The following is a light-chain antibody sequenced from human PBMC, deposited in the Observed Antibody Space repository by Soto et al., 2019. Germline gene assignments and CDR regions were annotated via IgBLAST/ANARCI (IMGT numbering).Light chain of an antibody. CDR1: LTISRY. Sequence: DIEMTQSPSSLSASPGDRVTITCRASLTISRYLNWYQQKPGNAPKLLIYGASTLHSGVPSTFSGSGSETLFSLTINTLRPDDFATYWCQQSFASPWTFAQGTKVEVK. CDR3: QQSFASPWT. CDR2: GAS. V-gene: IGKV1-39*01. J-gene: IGKJ1*01.